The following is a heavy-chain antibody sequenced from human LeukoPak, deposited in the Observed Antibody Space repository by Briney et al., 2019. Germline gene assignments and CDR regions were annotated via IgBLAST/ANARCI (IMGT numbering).Heavy chain of an antibody. CDR3: AVLRYFDWLLLSY. CDR2: IYYSGST. Sequence: PSETLSLTCTVSGDSISISTYYWGWIRQPPGKGLEWIGSIYYSGSTYYNPSLKSRVTISVDTSKNQFSLKLSSVTAADTAVYYCAVLRYFDWLLLSYWGQGTLVTVSS. CDR1: GDSISISTYY. V-gene: IGHV4-39*07. J-gene: IGHJ4*02. D-gene: IGHD3-9*01.